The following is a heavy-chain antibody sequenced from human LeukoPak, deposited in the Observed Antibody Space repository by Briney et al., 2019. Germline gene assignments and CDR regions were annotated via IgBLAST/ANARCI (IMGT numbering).Heavy chain of an antibody. CDR1: GGSVSSGSYY. D-gene: IGHD1-26*01. CDR3: ARHPVGATSHFDY. CDR2: IYYSGST. Sequence: SETLSLTCTVSGGSVSSGSYYWSWIRQPPGKGLEWIGYIYYSGSTYYNPSLKSRVTISVDTSKNQFSLKLSSVTAADTAVYYCARHPVGATSHFDYWGQGTLVTVSS. V-gene: IGHV4-61*01. J-gene: IGHJ4*02.